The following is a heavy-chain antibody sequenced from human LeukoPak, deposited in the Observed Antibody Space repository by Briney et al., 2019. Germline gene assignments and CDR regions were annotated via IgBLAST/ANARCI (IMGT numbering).Heavy chain of an antibody. V-gene: IGHV3-48*02. CDR2: ISSSRSTI. D-gene: IGHD4-11*01. CDR1: GFTFNTYS. J-gene: IGHJ6*02. Sequence: GGSLRLSCAGSGFTFNTYSMNWVRQAPGEGLEWVSYISSSRSTIYYADSVKGRFTVSRDNSKNSLFLQMNTLRDEDTAVYYCVRDSQDYSNYYYYYYGMDVWGQGTTVTVSS. CDR3: VRDSQDYSNYYYYYYGMDV.